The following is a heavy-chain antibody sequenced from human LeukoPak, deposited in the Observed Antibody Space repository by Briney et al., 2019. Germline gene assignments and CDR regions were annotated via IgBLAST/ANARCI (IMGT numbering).Heavy chain of an antibody. CDR1: GGTFSSYA. Sequence: VASVKVSCKASGGTFSSYAISWVRQAPVQGLEWMGGIIPIFGTANYAQKFQGRVTITADESTSTAYMELGSLRSEDTAVYYCATDDSSGQGGYYYYYMDVWGKGTTATVSS. J-gene: IGHJ6*03. D-gene: IGHD3-22*01. CDR2: IIPIFGTA. V-gene: IGHV1-69*01. CDR3: ATDDSSGQGGYYYYYMDV.